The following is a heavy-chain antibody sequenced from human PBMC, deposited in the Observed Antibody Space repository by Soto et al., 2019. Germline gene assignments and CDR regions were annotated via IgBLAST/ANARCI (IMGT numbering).Heavy chain of an antibody. J-gene: IGHJ4*02. Sequence: HPGWSLRLSCAASGFTFSHYGMHWVRQAPGKGLEWVAAIPFDGSVQYCADSVRGRFTISRDDSKNTLYLQMNSLRPEDTALYYCAKDAIVVVPAAISSGPDYWGQGTLVTVSS. CDR1: GFTFSHYG. D-gene: IGHD2-2*02. CDR3: AKDAIVVVPAAISSGPDY. CDR2: IPFDGSVQ. V-gene: IGHV3-30*18.